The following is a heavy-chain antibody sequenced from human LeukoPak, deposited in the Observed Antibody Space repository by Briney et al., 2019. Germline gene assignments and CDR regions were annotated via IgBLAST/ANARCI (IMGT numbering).Heavy chain of an antibody. V-gene: IGHV3-53*01. D-gene: IGHD3-22*01. CDR1: GFTVSSNY. CDR3: ARTPARRQRYYDSSGYYSDYYYYYGMDV. Sequence: GGSLRLSCAASGFTVSSNYMSWVRQAPGKGLEWVSVIYSGGSTYYADSVKGRFTISRDNSKNTLYLQMNSLRAEDTAVYYCARTPARRQRYYDSSGYYSDYYYYYGMDVWGQGTTVTVSS. J-gene: IGHJ6*02. CDR2: IYSGGST.